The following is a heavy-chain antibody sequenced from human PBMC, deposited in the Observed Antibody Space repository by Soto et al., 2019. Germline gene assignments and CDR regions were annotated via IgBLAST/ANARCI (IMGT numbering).Heavy chain of an antibody. CDR1: GYTFSDFD. Sequence: GASVKVSCKASGYTFSDFDINWLRQTSGQGPEWMGWMNAKNGDTFFAQRFHDKFNMTWDTSLTTAYMEVGSLTSDHAAIYYCARGNPFNYAGFDVWGQGTTVTVSS. V-gene: IGHV1-8*01. J-gene: IGHJ6*02. CDR3: ARGNPFNYAGFDV. D-gene: IGHD3-16*01. CDR2: MNAKNGDT.